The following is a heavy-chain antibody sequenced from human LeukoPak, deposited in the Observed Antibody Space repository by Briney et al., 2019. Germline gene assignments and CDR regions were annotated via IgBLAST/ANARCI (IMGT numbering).Heavy chain of an antibody. V-gene: IGHV3-23*01. CDR3: AKDLVLFDAFDI. CDR2: ISGSGGST. CDR1: GFTFSSYG. D-gene: IGHD6-13*01. Sequence: GGSLRLSCAASGFTFSSYGMSWVRQAPGKGLEWVSAISGSGGSTYYADSVKGRFTISRDNSKNTLYLQMNSLRAEDTAVYYCAKDLVLFDAFDIWGQGTMVTVSS. J-gene: IGHJ3*02.